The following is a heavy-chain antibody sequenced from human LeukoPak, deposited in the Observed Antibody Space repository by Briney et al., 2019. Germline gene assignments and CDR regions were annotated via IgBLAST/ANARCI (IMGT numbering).Heavy chain of an antibody. CDR3: ARVASPLRIYYDSSGTIDY. V-gene: IGHV1-18*01. Sequence: ASVKVSCKASGYTFTSYGISWVRQAPGQGLEWMGWISAYNGNTNYAQKLQGRVTMTTDTSTSTAYMELRSLRSDDTAVYYCARVASPLRIYYDSSGTIDYWGQGTLVTVSS. D-gene: IGHD3-22*01. J-gene: IGHJ4*02. CDR2: ISAYNGNT. CDR1: GYTFTSYG.